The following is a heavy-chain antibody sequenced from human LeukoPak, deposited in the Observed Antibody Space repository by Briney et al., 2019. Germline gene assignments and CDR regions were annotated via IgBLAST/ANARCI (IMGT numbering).Heavy chain of an antibody. J-gene: IGHJ6*03. Sequence: GASVKVSCKAFGKTLTSYDTNWVRKATGKGFEWMGWMNPNSGNTGYAQKFKGRVIMTRTTSISTAYMELSSLRSEDTAVYYCARPSSTGYYRPRYYYYMDVWGKGTTVTVSS. V-gene: IGHV1-8*01. CDR1: GKTLTSYD. CDR3: ARPSSTGYYRPRYYYYMDV. CDR2: MNPNSGNT. D-gene: IGHD3-9*01.